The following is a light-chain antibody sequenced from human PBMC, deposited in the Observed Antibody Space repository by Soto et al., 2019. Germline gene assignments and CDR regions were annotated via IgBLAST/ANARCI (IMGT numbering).Light chain of an antibody. Sequence: QSVLTQPASVSGSPGQSVTISCTGTSSDVGGYNYVSWYQQHPGKAPKLMIYEVSNRPSEVSNRFSGSKSGNTASLTISGLQAEDEGNYYCSSYTSGSTLVVFGGRTKLTVL. CDR3: SSYTSGSTLVV. J-gene: IGLJ2*01. CDR1: SSDVGGYNY. CDR2: EVS. V-gene: IGLV2-14*01.